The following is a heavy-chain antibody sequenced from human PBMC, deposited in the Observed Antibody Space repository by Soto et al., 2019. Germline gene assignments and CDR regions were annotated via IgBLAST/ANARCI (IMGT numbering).Heavy chain of an antibody. D-gene: IGHD2-15*01. CDR2: FIPILGIA. Sequence: QVQLVQSGAEVKKPGSSVKVSCKASGGTFSSYTISWVRQAPGQGLEWMGRFIPILGIANYAQKFQGRVTITADKSTSTAYMELSSLRSEDTAVYYCARSYSSGYNWFDPWGQGTLVTVSS. J-gene: IGHJ5*02. CDR3: ARSYSSGYNWFDP. CDR1: GGTFSSYT. V-gene: IGHV1-69*02.